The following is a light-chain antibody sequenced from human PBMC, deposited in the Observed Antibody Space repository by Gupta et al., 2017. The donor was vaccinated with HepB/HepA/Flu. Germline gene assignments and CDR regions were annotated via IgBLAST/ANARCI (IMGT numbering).Light chain of an antibody. CDR3: QQTYTTPWT. J-gene: IGKJ1*01. Sequence: DIMMTQSPSTLSASVGDRITITCRTSQNIKNFFNWYQQKPVRAPKLLIYSASSLQSGVPSRFRGSGSGTDFTLTINSLQPEDFATYYCQQTYTTPWTFGQGTEVELK. CDR1: QNIKNF. V-gene: IGKV1-39*01. CDR2: SAS.